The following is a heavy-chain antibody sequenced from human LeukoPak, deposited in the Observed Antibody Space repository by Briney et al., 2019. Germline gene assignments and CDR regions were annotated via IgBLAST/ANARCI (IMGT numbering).Heavy chain of an antibody. CDR2: IYHSGST. Sequence: SETLSLTCIVSGYSISSGYYWDWIRQPPGKGLEWIGTIYHSGSTYYNPSLKSRVTISVDTSKNQFSLKLRSVAAVDTAVYYCARYPNYNKYLGYWGQGTLVTVSS. V-gene: IGHV4-38-2*02. CDR3: ARYPNYNKYLGY. J-gene: IGHJ4*02. CDR1: GYSISSGYY. D-gene: IGHD4/OR15-4a*01.